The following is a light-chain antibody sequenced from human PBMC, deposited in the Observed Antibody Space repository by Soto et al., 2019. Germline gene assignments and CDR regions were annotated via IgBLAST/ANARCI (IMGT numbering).Light chain of an antibody. V-gene: IGKV2-28*01. J-gene: IGKJ2*01. Sequence: DIVMTQSPLSLPVTPGEPTSISCRSSQSLLHSNGYNYLDWYLQKPGQSPQLLVYLGSNRASGVPDMFSGSGSGTDFKLKISRVEAEYVGVYYCMQALQTPNTVGQGTKLEIK. CDR1: QSLLHSNGYNY. CDR3: MQALQTPNT. CDR2: LGS.